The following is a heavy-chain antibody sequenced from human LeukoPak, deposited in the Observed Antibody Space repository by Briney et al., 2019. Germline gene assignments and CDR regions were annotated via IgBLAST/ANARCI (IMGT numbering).Heavy chain of an antibody. J-gene: IGHJ4*02. CDR1: GFTFSSYA. V-gene: IGHV3-23*01. CDR2: ISGSGGST. Sequence: GGSLRLSCAASGFTFSSYAMTWVRQAPGKGLEWVSGISGSGGSTYYADSVKGRFTVSRDSSKNTLYLQMDSLRAEDTAVYYCAKGSTSMVATTLAYWGQGTLVTVSS. D-gene: IGHD5-12*01. CDR3: AKGSTSMVATTLAY.